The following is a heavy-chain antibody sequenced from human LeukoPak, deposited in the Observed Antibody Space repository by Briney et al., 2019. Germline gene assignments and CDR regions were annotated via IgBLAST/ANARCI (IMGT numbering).Heavy chain of an antibody. CDR1: GGSISNYY. V-gene: IGHV4-59*08. J-gene: IGHJ4*02. CDR3: ARHSSSYYDFDY. Sequence: SETLSLTCTASGGSISNYYWSWIRQPPGKGLEWIGYIHNSGSTNYNQSRKSRVTISVDTTKNQFSLMLSSVTAADTAVYYCARHSSSYYDFDYWGQGTLVTVSS. CDR2: IHNSGST. D-gene: IGHD6-13*01.